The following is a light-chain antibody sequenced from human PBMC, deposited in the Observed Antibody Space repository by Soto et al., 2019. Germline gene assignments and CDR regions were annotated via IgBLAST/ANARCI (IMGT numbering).Light chain of an antibody. V-gene: IGKV1-27*01. CDR2: AAS. CDR1: QGISNN. Sequence: DIQMTQSPSSLSASVGDRVTITCRASQGISNNLAWYQQKPGKVPKLLIYAASTLQSGVPSRFSGSGSGTDFSLTISSLQPEDVATYYRQKYNSAPRTFGQGTKVEIK. J-gene: IGKJ1*01. CDR3: QKYNSAPRT.